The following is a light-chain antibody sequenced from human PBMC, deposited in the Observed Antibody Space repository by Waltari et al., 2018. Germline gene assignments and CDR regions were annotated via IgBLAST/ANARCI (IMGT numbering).Light chain of an antibody. Sequence: EVVLIQSPATLSLSPGERATLSCRASQSVSNSLAWYRQKPGQAPSLPIYDASTRAAGIPDRFSGSGSGTDFTLTIISLEPEDFAVYYCQLRTGWPMTFGQGTRLEIK. CDR2: DAS. J-gene: IGKJ5*01. CDR3: QLRTGWPMT. V-gene: IGKV3-11*01. CDR1: QSVSNS.